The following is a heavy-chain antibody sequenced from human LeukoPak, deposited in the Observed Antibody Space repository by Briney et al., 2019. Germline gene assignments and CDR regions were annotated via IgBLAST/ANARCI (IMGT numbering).Heavy chain of an antibody. Sequence: GESLQISCRVSGYAFASYWIGWVRQVPGKGLEWMGTIYPADSETKSSPSFQGQVTFSVDKSINTAYLQWSSLKASDTAMYYCARFEVNYEDNRSFYYFDYWGQGTLVTVSS. V-gene: IGHV5-51*01. J-gene: IGHJ4*02. CDR3: ARFEVNYEDNRSFYYFDY. CDR1: GYAFASYW. CDR2: IYPADSET. D-gene: IGHD2/OR15-2a*01.